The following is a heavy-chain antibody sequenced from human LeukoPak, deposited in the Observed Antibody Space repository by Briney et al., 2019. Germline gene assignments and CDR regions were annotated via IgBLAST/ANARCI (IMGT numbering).Heavy chain of an antibody. CDR1: GFTFSSYG. J-gene: IGHJ6*02. CDR3: AKEMMVRGGPYYYYGMDV. Sequence: GSLRLSCAASGFTFSSYGMHWVRQAPGMGLEWVAVISYDGSNKYYADSVKGRFNISRDNSKNTLYLQMNSLRAEDTAVYYCAKEMMVRGGPYYYYGMDVWGQGTTVTVSS. D-gene: IGHD3-10*01. V-gene: IGHV3-30*18. CDR2: ISYDGSNK.